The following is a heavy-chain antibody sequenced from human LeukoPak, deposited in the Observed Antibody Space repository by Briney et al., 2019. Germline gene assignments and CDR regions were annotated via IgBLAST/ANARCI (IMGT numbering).Heavy chain of an antibody. CDR1: GGSFSGYY. CDR3: ARLSSYSSSWYSDHYYMDV. Sequence: SETPSLTCAVYGGSFSGYYWSWIRQPPGKGLEWIGEINHSGSTNYNPSLKSPVTISVDTSKNQFSLKLSSVTAADTAVYYCARLSSYSSSWYSDHYYMDVWGKGTTVTISS. V-gene: IGHV4-34*01. J-gene: IGHJ6*03. D-gene: IGHD6-13*01. CDR2: INHSGST.